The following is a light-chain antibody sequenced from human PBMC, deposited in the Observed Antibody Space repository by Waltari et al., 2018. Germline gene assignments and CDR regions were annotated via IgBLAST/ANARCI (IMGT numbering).Light chain of an antibody. CDR2: DAS. V-gene: IGKV3-20*01. J-gene: IGKJ1*01. CDR1: QSVARS. Sequence: EIVLTQSPGTLSLSPGERATLSCWASQSVARSLAWYQQKPGQAPRLLIYDASSRATGIPDRFSGSGSGTDFSLTISRLEPEDFAVYYCQKYVSLPATFGQGTKVEIK. CDR3: QKYVSLPAT.